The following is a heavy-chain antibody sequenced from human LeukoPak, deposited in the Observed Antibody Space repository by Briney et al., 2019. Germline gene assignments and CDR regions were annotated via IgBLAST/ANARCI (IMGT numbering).Heavy chain of an antibody. CDR2: IIPIFGTA. CDR1: GGIFSSYA. Sequence: SVKVSCKASGGIFSSYAISWVRQAPGQGLEWMGGIIPIFGTANYAQKFQGRVTITADESTSTAYMELSSLRSEDTAVYYCAREGVYYYDSSGTGAFDIWGQGTMVTVSS. J-gene: IGHJ3*02. V-gene: IGHV1-69*01. CDR3: AREGVYYYDSSGTGAFDI. D-gene: IGHD3-22*01.